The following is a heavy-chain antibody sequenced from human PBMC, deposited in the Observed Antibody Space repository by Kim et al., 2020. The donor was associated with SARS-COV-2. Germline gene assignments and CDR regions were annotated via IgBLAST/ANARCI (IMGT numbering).Heavy chain of an antibody. J-gene: IGHJ4*02. D-gene: IGHD5-18*01. V-gene: IGHV4-59*08. CDR2: IYYSGST. CDR3: ARHGEWGPDTAMAILYFDY. Sequence: SETLSLTCTVSGGSISSYYWSWIRQPPGKGLEWIGYIYYSGSTNYNPSLKSRVTISVDTSKNQFSLKLSSVTAADTAVYYCARHGEWGPDTAMAILYFDYWGQGTLVTVSS. CDR1: GGSISSYY.